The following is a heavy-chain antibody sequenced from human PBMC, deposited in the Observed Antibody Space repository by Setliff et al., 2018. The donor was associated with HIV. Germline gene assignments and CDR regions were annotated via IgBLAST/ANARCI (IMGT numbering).Heavy chain of an antibody. CDR3: ARGADASGYFYREYFQH. CDR1: GYNFITFG. V-gene: IGHV1-69*13. Sequence: GASVKVSCKASGYNFITFGITWVRQAPGQGLEWMGGVVPTIHEATYAQKLQGRVTITADGSATTVYMEMSGLTSEDTAIYYCARGADASGYFYREYFQHWGQGTLITVSS. D-gene: IGHD3-22*01. CDR2: VVPTIHEA. J-gene: IGHJ1*01.